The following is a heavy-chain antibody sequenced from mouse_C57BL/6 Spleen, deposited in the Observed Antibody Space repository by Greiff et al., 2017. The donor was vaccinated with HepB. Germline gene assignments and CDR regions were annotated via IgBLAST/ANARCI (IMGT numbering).Heavy chain of an antibody. CDR1: GYTFTSYW. J-gene: IGHJ3*01. V-gene: IGHV1-53*01. D-gene: IGHD2-1*01. CDR3: ARLGGNYVGFAY. CDR2: INPSNGGT. Sequence: QVQLKQSGTELVKPGASVKLSCKASGYTFTSYWMHWVKQRPGQGLEWIGNINPSNGGTNYNEKFKSKATLTVDKSSSTAYMQLSSLTSEDSAVYYCARLGGNYVGFAYWGQGTLVTVSA.